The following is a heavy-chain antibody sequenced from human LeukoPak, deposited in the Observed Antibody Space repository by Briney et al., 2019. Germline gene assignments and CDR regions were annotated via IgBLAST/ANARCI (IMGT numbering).Heavy chain of an antibody. CDR1: GASISSSSHY. J-gene: IGHJ4*02. Sequence: SETLSLTCSVSGASISSSSHYWGWIRQPPGKGLEWIGSIHYTGSTNYNPSLKSRVTISVDTSKNHFSLKLTSVTAADTAVYYCARGGQEGYNYPYFDYWDQGTLVTVSS. CDR3: ARGGQEGYNYPYFDY. D-gene: IGHD5-24*01. V-gene: IGHV4-39*02. CDR2: IHYTGST.